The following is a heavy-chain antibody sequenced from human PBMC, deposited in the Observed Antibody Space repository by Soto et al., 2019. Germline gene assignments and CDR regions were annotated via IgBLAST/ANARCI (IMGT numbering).Heavy chain of an antibody. Sequence: SETLSLTCTVSGGSISSYYWSWIRQPPGKGLEWIGYIYYSGSTNYNPSLKSRVTISVDTSKNQFSLKLSSVTAADTAVYYCAREESGLGFDALDIWGQGTMVTVSS. CDR1: GGSISSYY. D-gene: IGHD3-10*01. CDR2: IYYSGST. CDR3: AREESGLGFDALDI. J-gene: IGHJ3*02. V-gene: IGHV4-59*01.